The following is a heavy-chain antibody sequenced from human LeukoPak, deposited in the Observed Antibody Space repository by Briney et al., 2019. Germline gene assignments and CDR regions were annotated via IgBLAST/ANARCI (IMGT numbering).Heavy chain of an antibody. D-gene: IGHD3-10*01. Sequence: ASVKVSCKASGYTFTSYYIHLVRQAPGQGFEWMAIINPSDGSTTNLQKFQGRVTMTRDTSISTAYMELSRLRSDDTAVYYCARSTMVRGVINLGYWGQGTLVTVSS. J-gene: IGHJ4*02. CDR1: GYTFTSYY. CDR3: ARSTMVRGVINLGY. CDR2: INPSDGST. V-gene: IGHV1-46*01.